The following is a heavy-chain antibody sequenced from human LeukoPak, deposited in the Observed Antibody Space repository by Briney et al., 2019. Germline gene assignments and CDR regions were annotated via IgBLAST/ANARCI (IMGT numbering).Heavy chain of an antibody. Sequence: SETLSLTCAVSGYSISSGYYWGWIRQPPGKGLEWIGYVYYTGSTNYNPSLKSRVTLSVDTSKNQFSLKLTSVTAADTAFYYCARERILSGYSSGWFDSWGQGTQVTVSS. CDR3: ARERILSGYSSGWFDS. V-gene: IGHV4-61*01. CDR1: GYSISSGYY. D-gene: IGHD6-19*01. CDR2: VYYTGST. J-gene: IGHJ5*01.